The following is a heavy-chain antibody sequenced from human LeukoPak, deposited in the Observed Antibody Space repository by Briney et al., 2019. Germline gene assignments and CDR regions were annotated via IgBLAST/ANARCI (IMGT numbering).Heavy chain of an antibody. Sequence: PSETLSLTCTVSGVSVSGLSYYWSWIRQPPGKGLEWIGYISYRGNANYNPSLKSRVAISVDTSKNQFSQKLSSVTAADTAVYFCARLYCSSTSCYLGYWGQGTLVTVSS. CDR1: GVSVSGLSYY. CDR2: ISYRGNA. D-gene: IGHD2-2*01. J-gene: IGHJ4*02. CDR3: ARLYCSSTSCYLGY. V-gene: IGHV4-61*01.